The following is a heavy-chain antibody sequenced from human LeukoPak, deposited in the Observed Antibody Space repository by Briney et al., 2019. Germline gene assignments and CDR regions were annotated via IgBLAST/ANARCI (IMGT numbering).Heavy chain of an antibody. D-gene: IGHD3-22*01. CDR2: ISWNSGSI. CDR3: AKDRYYDSSGYSVFDY. Sequence: GGSLRLSCAASGFSFSSHSMNWVRQAPGKGLEWVSGISWNSGSIGYADSVKGRFTISRDNAKNSLYLQMNSLRAEDTALYYCAKDRYYDSSGYSVFDYWGQETLVTVSS. J-gene: IGHJ4*02. V-gene: IGHV3-9*01. CDR1: GFSFSSHS.